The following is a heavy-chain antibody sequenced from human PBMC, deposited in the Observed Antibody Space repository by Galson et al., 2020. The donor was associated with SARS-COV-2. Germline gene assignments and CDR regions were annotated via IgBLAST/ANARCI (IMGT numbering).Heavy chain of an antibody. Sequence: SETLSLTCAVYGGSFSGYYWSWIRQPPGKGLEWIGEINHSGSTNYNPSLKSRVTISVDTSKNQFSLKLSSVTAADTAVYYCARGGSECTNGVCYYDAFDIWGQGTMVTVSS. J-gene: IGHJ3*02. D-gene: IGHD2-8*01. V-gene: IGHV4-34*01. CDR1: GGSFSGYY. CDR3: ARGGSECTNGVCYYDAFDI. CDR2: INHSGST.